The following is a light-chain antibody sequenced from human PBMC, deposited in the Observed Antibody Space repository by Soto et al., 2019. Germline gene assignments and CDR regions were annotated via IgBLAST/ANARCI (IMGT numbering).Light chain of an antibody. V-gene: IGKV3-11*01. CDR2: DAS. J-gene: IGKJ5*01. CDR3: QQRASWPPIT. CDR1: QSVGSL. Sequence: EIVLTQSPATLSLSPGERATLSCMASQSVGSLLAWYQQKPGQSPRLLIHDASNRATGTPARFSGSGSGTDFTLTISSLEPEDFAFYYCQQRASWPPITFGQGTRLEIK.